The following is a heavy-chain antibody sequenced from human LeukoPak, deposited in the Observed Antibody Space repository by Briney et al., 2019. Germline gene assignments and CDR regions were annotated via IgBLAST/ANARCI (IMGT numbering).Heavy chain of an antibody. Sequence: ASVTVSCTASGGTFSSYAISWVRQAPGQGLEWMGGIIPIFGTANYAQKFQGRVTITADESTSTAYMELSSLRSEDTAVYYCARTEFYGSGSYPHDAFDIWGQGTMVTVSS. J-gene: IGHJ3*02. CDR1: GGTFSSYA. CDR3: ARTEFYGSGSYPHDAFDI. V-gene: IGHV1-69*01. D-gene: IGHD3-10*01. CDR2: IIPIFGTA.